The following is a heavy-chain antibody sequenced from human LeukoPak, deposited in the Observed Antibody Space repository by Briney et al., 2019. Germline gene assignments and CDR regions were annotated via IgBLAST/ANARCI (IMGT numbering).Heavy chain of an antibody. D-gene: IGHD2-2*01. CDR1: GFTFSHYS. CDR3: ARDCSVNDGTICC. Sequence: SGGSLRLSCAASGFTFSHYSMNWVRQAPGKGLEWVSSISSSSSFIYYADSVKGRFTISRNNAKNSLYLQMNSLRAEDTAVYYCARDCSVNDGTICCWGQGTLATVSS. J-gene: IGHJ4*02. V-gene: IGHV3-21*01. CDR2: ISSSSSFI.